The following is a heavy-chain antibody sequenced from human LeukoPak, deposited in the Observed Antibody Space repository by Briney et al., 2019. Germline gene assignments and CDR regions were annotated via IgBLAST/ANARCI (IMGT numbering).Heavy chain of an antibody. CDR1: GFTFDDYA. CDR3: AKGYFYYYYMDV. J-gene: IGHJ6*03. Sequence: GGSLRLSCAASGFTFDDYAMHWVRQAPGKGLEWVSLISGDGGSTYYADSVKGRFTISRDNRKNSLYLQMNSLRTEDTALYYCAKGYFYYYYMDVWVKGTTVAVSS. V-gene: IGHV3-43*02. CDR2: ISGDGGST. D-gene: IGHD1-14*01.